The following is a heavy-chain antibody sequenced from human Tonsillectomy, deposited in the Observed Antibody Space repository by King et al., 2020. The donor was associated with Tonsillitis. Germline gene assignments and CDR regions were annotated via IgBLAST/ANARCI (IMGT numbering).Heavy chain of an antibody. CDR3: AREYCSGGSCYSTLDY. CDR1: GYTFTGYY. J-gene: IGHJ4*02. CDR2: INPNSGGT. D-gene: IGHD2-15*01. Sequence: VQLVESGAEVKKPGASVKVSCKASGYTFTGYYMHWVRQAPGQGLEWMGWINPNSGGTNYAQKLQGRVTMTRDTSISTAYMELSRLRSDDTAVYYCAREYCSGGSCYSTLDYWGQGTLVTVSS. V-gene: IGHV1-2*02.